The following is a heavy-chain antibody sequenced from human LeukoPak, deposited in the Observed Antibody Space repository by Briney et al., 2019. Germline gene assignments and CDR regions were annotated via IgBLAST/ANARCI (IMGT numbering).Heavy chain of an antibody. CDR2: INHSGST. J-gene: IGHJ5*02. CDR1: GGSFSGYY. D-gene: IGHD6-19*01. Sequence: SETLSLTCAVYGGSFSGYYWSWIRQPPGKGLEWIGEINHSGSTNYNPSLKSRVTISVDTSKNQFSLKLSSVTAADTAVYYCAGAKGKWLVYPWGQGTLVTVSS. V-gene: IGHV4-34*01. CDR3: AGAKGKWLVYP.